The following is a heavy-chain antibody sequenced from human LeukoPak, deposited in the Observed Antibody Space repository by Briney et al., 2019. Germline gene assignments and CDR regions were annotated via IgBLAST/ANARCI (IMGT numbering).Heavy chain of an antibody. J-gene: IGHJ5*02. CDR2: INTNTGNP. Sequence: ASVKVSCKASGYTFTSYAMNWVRQAPGQGLEWMGWINTNTGNPMYAQGFTGRFVFSLDTSVSTAYLQISSLKAEDTAMYYCARQGLELRHNWFDPWGQGTLVTVSS. D-gene: IGHD1-7*01. V-gene: IGHV7-4-1*02. CDR1: GYTFTSYA. CDR3: ARQGLELRHNWFDP.